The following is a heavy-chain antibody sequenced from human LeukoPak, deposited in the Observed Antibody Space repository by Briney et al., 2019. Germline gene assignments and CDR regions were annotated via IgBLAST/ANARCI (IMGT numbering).Heavy chain of an antibody. D-gene: IGHD6-19*01. CDR3: ARGRIAVAGPYNWFDP. CDR1: GASISSYY. CDR2: ISYSGST. Sequence: SETLSLTCTVSGASISSYYWSWIRQPPGKGLEWIAYISYSGSTNHNPSLKSRVTISVDTSKNQFSLKLSSVTAADTAVYYCARGRIAVAGPYNWFDPWGQGTLVTVSS. V-gene: IGHV4-59*12. J-gene: IGHJ5*02.